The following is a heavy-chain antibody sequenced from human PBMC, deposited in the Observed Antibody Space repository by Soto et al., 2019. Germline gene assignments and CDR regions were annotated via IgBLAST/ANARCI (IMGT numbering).Heavy chain of an antibody. J-gene: IGHJ4*02. CDR3: ARDRIVGTSYFDY. CDR1: GDSISSCY. CDR2: IYSSGTT. Sequence: QVQLQESGPGLVRPSETLSLTCTVSGDSISSCYWSWIRQPAGKGLEWIGRIYSSGTTNYNPSLKGRVSMSVDTSKNQLSLSLSSVTAADTAVYYCARDRIVGTSYFDYWGQGNLVPVSS. V-gene: IGHV4-4*07. D-gene: IGHD1-26*01.